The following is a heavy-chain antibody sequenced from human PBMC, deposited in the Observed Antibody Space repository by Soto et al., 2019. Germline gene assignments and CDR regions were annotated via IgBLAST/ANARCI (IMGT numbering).Heavy chain of an antibody. Sequence: QVQLVQSGAEVKKPGSSVKVSCKASGGTFSSYAISWVRQAPGQGLEWMGGIIPIFGTANYAQKFQGRVTITADESTSTAYMELSSLRSEDTAVYYRARSGGSGSYFGSWFDPWGQGTLVTVSS. CDR1: GGTFSSYA. CDR2: IIPIFGTA. D-gene: IGHD3-10*01. CDR3: ARSGGSGSYFGSWFDP. J-gene: IGHJ5*02. V-gene: IGHV1-69*01.